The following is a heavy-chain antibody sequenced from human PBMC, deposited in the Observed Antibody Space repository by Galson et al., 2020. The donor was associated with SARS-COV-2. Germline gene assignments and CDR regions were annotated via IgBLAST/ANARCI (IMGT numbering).Heavy chain of an antibody. D-gene: IGHD5-18*01. Sequence: TGGSLRLSCAASGFTFSSYAMHWVRQAPGKGLEWVAVISYDGSNKYYADSVKGRFTISRDNSKNTLYLQMNSLRAEDTAVYYCVYSYGYRGPYYFDYWGQGTLVTVSS. V-gene: IGHV3-30-3*01. J-gene: IGHJ4*02. CDR1: GFTFSSYA. CDR3: VYSYGYRGPYYFDY. CDR2: ISYDGSNK.